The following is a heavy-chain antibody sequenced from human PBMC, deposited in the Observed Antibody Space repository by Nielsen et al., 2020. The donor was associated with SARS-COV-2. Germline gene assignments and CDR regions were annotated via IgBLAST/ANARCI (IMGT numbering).Heavy chain of an antibody. Sequence: GESLKISCTASGFTFNIYAMAWVRRTPGRGLQWVSGISASGGSTYYTDSVKGRFSISRDNSKNTLLLQMHSLRVEDTALYYCAKDGVVRGDALDLWGQGTMVTVSS. CDR2: ISASGGST. D-gene: IGHD3-10*01. V-gene: IGHV3-23*01. J-gene: IGHJ3*01. CDR1: GFTFNIYA. CDR3: AKDGVVRGDALDL.